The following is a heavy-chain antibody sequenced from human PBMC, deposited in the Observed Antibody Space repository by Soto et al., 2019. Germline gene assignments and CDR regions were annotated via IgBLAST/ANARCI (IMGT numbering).Heavy chain of an antibody. CDR2: IYPSGSA. CDR3: ARDNILGILYGGMDV. J-gene: IGHJ6*02. V-gene: IGHV4-4*07. D-gene: IGHD3-3*01. CDR1: GGSMSGHA. Sequence: PSETLSLTCSVSGGSMSGHAWVWIRQAAGKGLEWIGHIYPSGSASYNPTLKSRVTISVDTSKNQFSLKLSSVTAADTAVYYCARDNILGILYGGMDVWGQWTTVT.